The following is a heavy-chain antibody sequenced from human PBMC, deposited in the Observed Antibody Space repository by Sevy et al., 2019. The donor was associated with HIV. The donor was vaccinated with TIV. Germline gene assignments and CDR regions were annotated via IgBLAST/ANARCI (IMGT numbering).Heavy chain of an antibody. CDR1: GFTFSSYG. CDR3: AKDRLDDYYYYGMDV. J-gene: IGHJ6*02. CDR2: ISYDGSNK. D-gene: IGHD6-25*01. V-gene: IGHV3-30*18. Sequence: GGSLRLSCAVSGFTFSSYGMHWVRQAPGKGLEWVAVISYDGSNKYYADSVKGRFTISRDNSKNTLYLQMNSLRAEATAVYYCAKDRLDDYYYYGMDVWGQGTTVTVSS.